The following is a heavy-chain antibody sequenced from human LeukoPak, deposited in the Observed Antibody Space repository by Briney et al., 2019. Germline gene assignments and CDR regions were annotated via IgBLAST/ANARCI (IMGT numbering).Heavy chain of an antibody. V-gene: IGHV5-51*01. Sequence: GESLKISCKGSGYRFTSYWIAWVRPMPGKGLEWVGIIYPGDSDTRYSPSFQGQVTISADKSISTAYLQWSSLKASDTAMYYCARQGSYFDYWAQGTLVTVSS. J-gene: IGHJ4*02. CDR3: ARQGSYFDY. CDR2: IYPGDSDT. CDR1: GYRFTSYW.